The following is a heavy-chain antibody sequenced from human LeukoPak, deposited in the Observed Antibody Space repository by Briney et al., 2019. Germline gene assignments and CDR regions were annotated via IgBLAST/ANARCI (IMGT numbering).Heavy chain of an antibody. D-gene: IGHD3-3*01. Sequence: PSETLSLTCTVSGYSISSDYYWGWIRQPPGKGLEWIGSIHHSGRTYYSPSLKSRVTISVDTSKNQFSLKLSSVTAADTAVYYCAREASSITIFGVVITPFDYWGQGTLVTVSS. CDR1: GYSISSDYY. J-gene: IGHJ4*02. CDR3: AREASSITIFGVVITPFDY. V-gene: IGHV4-38-2*02. CDR2: IHHSGRT.